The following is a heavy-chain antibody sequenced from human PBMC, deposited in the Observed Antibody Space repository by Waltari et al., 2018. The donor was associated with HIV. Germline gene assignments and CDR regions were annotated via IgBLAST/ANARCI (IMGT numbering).Heavy chain of an antibody. Sequence: QVQLQESGPGLVKPSETLSLTCTVSGGSVSSGSYSWSWIRQPPGKGLEWSGYSYYSGRTNYNPSLKSRVTISVDTSKNQFSLKLSSVTAADTAVYYWAREKKYYYDHWGQGTLVTVSS. V-gene: IGHV4-61*01. J-gene: IGHJ4*02. CDR2: SYYSGRT. D-gene: IGHD6-6*01. CDR3: AREKKYYYDH. CDR1: GGSVSSGSYS.